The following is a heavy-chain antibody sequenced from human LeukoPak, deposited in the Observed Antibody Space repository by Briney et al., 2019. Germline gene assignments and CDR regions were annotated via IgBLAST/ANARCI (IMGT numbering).Heavy chain of an antibody. Sequence: GGSLRLSCTASGFTFSSYWMSWVRQAPGKGLEWVANIKQDGSEKDYVDSVRGRFTISRDNPKNSLYLQMNSLRAEDTAVYYCARYCGGDCYGMDVWGQGTTVTVSS. CDR1: GFTFSSYW. V-gene: IGHV3-7*01. CDR2: IKQDGSEK. CDR3: ARYCGGDCYGMDV. D-gene: IGHD2-21*02. J-gene: IGHJ6*02.